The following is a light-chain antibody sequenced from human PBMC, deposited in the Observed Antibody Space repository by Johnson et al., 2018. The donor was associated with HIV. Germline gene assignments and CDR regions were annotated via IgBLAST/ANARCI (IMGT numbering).Light chain of an antibody. CDR3: GTGDSSLSAYV. CDR1: SSNIGNNC. J-gene: IGLJ1*01. V-gene: IGLV1-51*02. Sequence: QSVLTQPPSVSAAPGQKVTISCSGSSSNIGNNCVSWYQQLPGTAPKLLIYENNKRPSGIPDRFSGPKSGTSATLGITGLQTGDEAAYYCGTGDSSLSAYVFGTGTKVTVL. CDR2: ENN.